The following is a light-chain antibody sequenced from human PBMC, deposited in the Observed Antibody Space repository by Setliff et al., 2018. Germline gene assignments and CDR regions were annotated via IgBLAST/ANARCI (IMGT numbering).Light chain of an antibody. Sequence: QSVLPQPPSASGTPGQSVTISCSGSTSNIGKNFVYWYQQVPGTVPKLLIYRNNQRPSGVSDRFSGSKSGTSASLAISGLRSEDGADYYCATWDDSLSAYVFGTGTKVTVL. CDR1: TSNIGKNF. J-gene: IGLJ1*01. V-gene: IGLV1-47*01. CDR3: ATWDDSLSAYV. CDR2: RNN.